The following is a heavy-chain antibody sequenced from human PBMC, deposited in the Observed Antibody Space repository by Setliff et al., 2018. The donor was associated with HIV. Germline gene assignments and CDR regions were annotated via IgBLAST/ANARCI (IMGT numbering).Heavy chain of an antibody. Sequence: PSETLSLTCTVSGGSTTSSNYYWGWIRQSPGRGLEWIGSISSSGSTTYHPSLRSRVTVSAATSKNQFSLKLTSVTAADTAVYFCARDPHYFDTSGHYSWFYFDYWGQGTLVTVSS. CDR3: ARDPHYFDTSGHYSWFYFDY. D-gene: IGHD3-22*01. CDR2: ISSSGST. V-gene: IGHV4-39*07. CDR1: GGSTTSSNYY. J-gene: IGHJ4*02.